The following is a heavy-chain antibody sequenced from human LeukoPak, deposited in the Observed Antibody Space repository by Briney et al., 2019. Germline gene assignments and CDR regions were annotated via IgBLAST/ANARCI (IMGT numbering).Heavy chain of an antibody. CDR2: IYYTGST. CDR1: GGSISNKY. Sequence: PSETLSLTCSISGGSISNKYWSWIRQPPGKGLEWIGYIYYTGSTSYNPSLKSRVTISLDKSKNQFSLKLTSVTAADTAVYYCARDRSDDAFDIWGQGTMVTVSS. V-gene: IGHV4-59*12. CDR3: ARDRSDDAFDI. D-gene: IGHD3-3*01. J-gene: IGHJ3*02.